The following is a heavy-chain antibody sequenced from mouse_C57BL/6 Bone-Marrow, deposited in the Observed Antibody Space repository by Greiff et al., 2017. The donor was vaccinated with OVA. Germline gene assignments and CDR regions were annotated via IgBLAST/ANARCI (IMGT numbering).Heavy chain of an antibody. J-gene: IGHJ3*01. CDR3: ARVGTLLLQGGAWFAY. D-gene: IGHD1-1*01. V-gene: IGHV5-4*03. Sequence: EVMLVESGGGLVKPGGSLKLSCAASGFTFSSYAMSWVRQTPEKRLEWVATISDGGSYTYYPDNVKGRFTISRDNAKNNLYLQMSNLKSEDTAMYYCARVGTLLLQGGAWFAYWGQGTLVTVSA. CDR1: GFTFSSYA. CDR2: ISDGGSYT.